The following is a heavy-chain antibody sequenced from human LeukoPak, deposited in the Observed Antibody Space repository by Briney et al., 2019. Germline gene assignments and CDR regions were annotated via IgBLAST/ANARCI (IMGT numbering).Heavy chain of an antibody. V-gene: IGHV3-7*03. CDR2: IKLDGSEK. Sequence: PGGSLRLSCVASGFTFGKYWMSWVRQAPGKGLEWVANIKLDGSEKNYVDSVKGRFTISRDNTKNSLYLQMNSLRAEDTAVYYCAKDLGGSSGWYVGYYYYGMDVWGQGTTVTVSS. CDR1: GFTFGKYW. D-gene: IGHD6-19*01. J-gene: IGHJ6*02. CDR3: AKDLGGSSGWYVGYYYYGMDV.